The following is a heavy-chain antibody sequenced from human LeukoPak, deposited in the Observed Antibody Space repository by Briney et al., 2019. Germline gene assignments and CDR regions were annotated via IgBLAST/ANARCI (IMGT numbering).Heavy chain of an antibody. V-gene: IGHV3-7*03. CDR2: IKQDGSEK. CDR1: GFTFSTYW. J-gene: IGHJ3*02. CDR3: ARWFVTKAFDI. D-gene: IGHD2/OR15-2a*01. Sequence: GGSLRLSCAASGFTFSTYWMNWVRQAPGKGLEWVANIKQDGSEKYYVDSVKGRFTISRDNAKNSLYLQMNSLRAEDTAVYYCARWFVTKAFDIWGQGTMLTVSS.